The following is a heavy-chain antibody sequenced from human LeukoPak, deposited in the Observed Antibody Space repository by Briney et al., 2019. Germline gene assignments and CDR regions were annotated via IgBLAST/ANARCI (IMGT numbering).Heavy chain of an antibody. V-gene: IGHV3-23*01. CDR3: AKVSDRYSYGFLVMGV. CDR1: GFTFSSYA. CDR2: ISGSGGST. D-gene: IGHD5-18*01. J-gene: IGHJ4*02. Sequence: PGGSLRLSCAASGFTFSSYAMSWVRQAPGKGLEWVSAISGSGGSTYYADSVKGRFTTSRDNSKNTLYLQMNSLRAEDTAVYYCAKVSDRYSYGFLVMGVWGQGTLVTVSS.